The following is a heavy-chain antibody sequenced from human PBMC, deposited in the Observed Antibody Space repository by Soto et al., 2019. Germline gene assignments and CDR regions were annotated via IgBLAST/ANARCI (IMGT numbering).Heavy chain of an antibody. CDR2: ISYDGSNK. Sequence: SGGSLRLSCAASGFTFSSYGMHWVRQAPGKGLEWVAVISYDGSNKYYADSVKGRFTISRDNSKNTLYLQMNSLRAEDTAVYYCAKSGLRFLEWLAYWGQGTLVTVSS. D-gene: IGHD3-3*01. CDR1: GFTFSSYG. J-gene: IGHJ4*02. CDR3: AKSGLRFLEWLAY. V-gene: IGHV3-30*18.